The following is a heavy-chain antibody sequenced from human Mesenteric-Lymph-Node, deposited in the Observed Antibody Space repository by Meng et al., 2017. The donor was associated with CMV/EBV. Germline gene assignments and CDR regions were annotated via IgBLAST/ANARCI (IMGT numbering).Heavy chain of an antibody. J-gene: IGHJ6*02. CDR3: ASPKVTTHYYYGMDV. D-gene: IGHD4-11*01. V-gene: IGHV1-69*10. Sequence: SVKVSCKASGGTFSSYAISWVRQAPGQGLEWMGGIIPILGIANYAQKFQGRVTITTDESTSTAYMELSSLRSEDTAVYYCASPKVTTHYYYGMDVWGQGTTVTVSS. CDR1: GGTFSSYA. CDR2: IIPILGIA.